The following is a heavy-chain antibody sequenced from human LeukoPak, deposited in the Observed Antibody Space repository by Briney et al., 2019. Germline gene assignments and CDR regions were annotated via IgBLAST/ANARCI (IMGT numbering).Heavy chain of an antibody. J-gene: IGHJ4*02. CDR1: GYIFTGYY. CDR3: ARYCGEAPPY. D-gene: IGHD4-17*01. Sequence: GASVKVSCKASGYIFTGYYMYWARQAPGQGLEWMGWIYPYTGGTDSAQKFQGRITMTRDTSISTAYMELSRLRSDDTAVYYCARYCGEAPPYWGQGTLVIVSS. V-gene: IGHV1-2*02. CDR2: IYPYTGGT.